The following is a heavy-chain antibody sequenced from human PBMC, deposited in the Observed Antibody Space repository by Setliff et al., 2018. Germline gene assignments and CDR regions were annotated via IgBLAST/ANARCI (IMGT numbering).Heavy chain of an antibody. CDR3: ATRAGGGSGP. D-gene: IGHD6-19*01. CDR1: GFYFDDHG. J-gene: IGHJ5*02. CDR2: INWNGRAT. V-gene: IGHV3-20*04. Sequence: PGGSLRLSCAASGFYFDDHGMNWVRQVPGKGLEWVAGINWNGRATGYADSVKGRFTISRDNAKNYVYLQMDSLRVEDTALYYCATRAGGGSGPWGQGTLVTVSS.